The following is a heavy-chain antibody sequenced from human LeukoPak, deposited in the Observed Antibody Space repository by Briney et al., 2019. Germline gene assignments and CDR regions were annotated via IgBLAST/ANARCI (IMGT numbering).Heavy chain of an antibody. J-gene: IGHJ4*02. CDR1: GLTFRRCW. V-gene: IGHV3-7*05. CDR2: IKQDGSEK. D-gene: IGHD3-22*01. Sequence: GGSLRLSCAASGLTFRRCWMSWFRQAPGGGLEWVANIKQDGSEKYYMDSVKGRFTISRDNAENSLFLQLNSLRAEDTAVYYCARELSSGADCWGQGTLVTVSS. CDR3: ARELSSGADC.